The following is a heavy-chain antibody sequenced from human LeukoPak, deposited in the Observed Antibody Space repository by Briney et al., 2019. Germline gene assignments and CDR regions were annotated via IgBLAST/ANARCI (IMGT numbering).Heavy chain of an antibody. CDR1: GFTFSSYW. D-gene: IGHD6-13*01. J-gene: IGHJ6*03. CDR2: INSDGSST. V-gene: IGHV3-74*01. Sequence: PGGSLRLSCAASGFTFSSYWVHWVRQAPGKGLVWVSRINSDGSSTSYADSVKGRFTISRDNAKNTLYLQMNSLRAEDTAVYYCARDFSSSWYYYYYYMDVWGKGTTVTVSS. CDR3: ARDFSSSWYYYYYYMDV.